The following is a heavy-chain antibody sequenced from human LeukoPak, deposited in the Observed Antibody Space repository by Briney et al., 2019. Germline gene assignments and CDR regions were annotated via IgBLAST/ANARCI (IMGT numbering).Heavy chain of an antibody. CDR3: ARDTIFGVVIFPRKYGMDV. D-gene: IGHD3-3*01. Sequence: SVKVSCKASGGTFSSYAISWVRQAPGQGLEWMGGIIPIFGTANYAQKFQGRVTITADESTSTAYMELSSLRSEDTAVYYCARDTIFGVVIFPRKYGMDVWGQGTTVTVSS. J-gene: IGHJ6*02. CDR2: IIPIFGTA. V-gene: IGHV1-69*01. CDR1: GGTFSSYA.